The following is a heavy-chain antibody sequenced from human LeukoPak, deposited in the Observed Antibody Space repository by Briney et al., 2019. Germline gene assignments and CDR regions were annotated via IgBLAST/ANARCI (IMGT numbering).Heavy chain of an antibody. CDR2: ISYDGSNK. CDR3: ARISYGGQFDY. Sequence: RSGGSLRLSCAASGFTFSSYGMHWVRQAPGKGLEWVAVISYDGSNKYYADSVKGRFTISRDNSKNTLYLQMNSLRAKDTAVYYCARISYGGQFDYWGQGTLVTVSS. V-gene: IGHV3-30*03. CDR1: GFTFSSYG. J-gene: IGHJ4*02. D-gene: IGHD4-23*01.